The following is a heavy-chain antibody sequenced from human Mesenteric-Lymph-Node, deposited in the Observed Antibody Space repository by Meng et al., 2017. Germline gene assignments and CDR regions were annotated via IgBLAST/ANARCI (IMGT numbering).Heavy chain of an antibody. CDR1: GGSISSYY. V-gene: IGHV4-4*07. J-gene: IGHJ2*01. Sequence: SETLSLTCTVSGGSISSYYWSWIRQPAGKGLEWIGRIYTSGSTNYNPSLKSRVTISVDTSKNQFSLKLSSVTAADTAVYYCAREPHYYDSSGYYRHWYFDLWGRATLVTVSS. CDR2: IYTSGST. D-gene: IGHD3-22*01. CDR3: AREPHYYDSSGYYRHWYFDL.